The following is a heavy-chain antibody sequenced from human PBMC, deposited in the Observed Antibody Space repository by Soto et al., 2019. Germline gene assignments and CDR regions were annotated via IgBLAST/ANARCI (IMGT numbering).Heavy chain of an antibody. J-gene: IGHJ3*02. V-gene: IGHV3-23*01. CDR1: GFTFSSYG. CDR3: AKFYCISTMCQAPAAKSTGGFDI. CDR2: ISGSGVST. D-gene: IGHD2-2*01. Sequence: EPQLLESGGGLGHPGGSLRLSCAASGFTFSSYGMSWVRQAPGKGLEWVAAISGSGVSTYYADSVRGRSTISRDNSKKTVDLQMTSLRAEDTAVYYCAKFYCISTMCQAPAAKSTGGFDIWGEGTLVTVSS.